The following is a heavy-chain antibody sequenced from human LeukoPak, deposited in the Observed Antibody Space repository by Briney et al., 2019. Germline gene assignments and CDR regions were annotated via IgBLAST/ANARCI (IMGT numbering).Heavy chain of an antibody. CDR2: INSNGGST. J-gene: IGHJ4*02. D-gene: IGHD6-13*01. CDR1: GFTFRSFA. Sequence: GGSLRLSCSASGFTFRSFAMHWVRQAPGKGLEYVSAINSNGGSTYYADSVKGRFTISRDNSKNTLHLQMSSLRAEDTAVYYCVKGREAAAGLGFDYGGQGPLVTVS. V-gene: IGHV3-64D*06. CDR3: VKGREAAAGLGFDY.